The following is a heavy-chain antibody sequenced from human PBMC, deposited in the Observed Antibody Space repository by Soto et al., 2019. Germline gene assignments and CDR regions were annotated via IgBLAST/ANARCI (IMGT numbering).Heavy chain of an antibody. Sequence: PGGSLRLSCAASGFTFSSYAMSWVRQAPGKGLEWVSAISSNGGSTYYADSVKGRFTISRDNSKNTLYLQMGSLRAEDMAVYYCARGLRFLEWLLLPRDYYYMDVWGKGTTVTVSS. V-gene: IGHV3-23*01. J-gene: IGHJ6*03. CDR1: GFTFSSYA. D-gene: IGHD3-3*01. CDR3: ARGLRFLEWLLLPRDYYYMDV. CDR2: ISSNGGST.